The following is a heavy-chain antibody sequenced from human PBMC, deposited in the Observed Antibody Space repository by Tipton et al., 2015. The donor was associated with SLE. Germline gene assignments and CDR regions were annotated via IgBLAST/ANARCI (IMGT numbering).Heavy chain of an antibody. CDR2: ISSSSSYI. CDR3: ARAYSGSYCPNMDD. D-gene: IGHD1-26*01. J-gene: IGHJ4*02. V-gene: IGHV3-21*03. Sequence: QLVQSGGGLVKPGGSLRLSCAASGFTFSSYSMNWVRQAPGKGLEWVSSISSSSSYIYYADSVKGRFTISRDNAKNSLYLQMNSQRAEDTAVYYCARAYSGSYCPNMDDWSQGTLVTVSS. CDR1: GFTFSSYS.